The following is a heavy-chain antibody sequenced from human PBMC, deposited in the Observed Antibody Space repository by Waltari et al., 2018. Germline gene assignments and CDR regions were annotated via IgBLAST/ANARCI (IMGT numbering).Heavy chain of an antibody. J-gene: IGHJ6*02. CDR3: ARDACITIFGVVIPHYYYYGMDV. CDR2: ISSSSSYI. V-gene: IGHV3-21*01. D-gene: IGHD3-3*01. CDR1: GFTFRSYS. Sequence: EVQLVASGGGLVKPGGSLRLSCAASGFTFRSYSINWVRQAPGTGLEWVSSISSSSSYIYYADSVKGRFTISRDNAKNSLYLQMNSLRAEDTAVYYCARDACITIFGVVIPHYYYYGMDVWGQGTTVTVSS.